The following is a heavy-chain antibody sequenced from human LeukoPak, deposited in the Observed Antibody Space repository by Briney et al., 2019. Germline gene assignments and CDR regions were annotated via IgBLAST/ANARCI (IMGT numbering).Heavy chain of an antibody. CDR2: INTNSGGT. J-gene: IGHJ4*02. CDR1: GYTFTAIY. CDR3: ARGPATGDFDY. D-gene: IGHD7-27*01. V-gene: IGHV1-2*02. Sequence: ASVKVSCKASGYTFTAIYIHWVRQTPEQGLEWMGWINTNSGGTNFAQKFQGRVTMTRDFSISTAYMEMSRLGSDDTAVYYCARGPATGDFDYWGQGTLVTVSS.